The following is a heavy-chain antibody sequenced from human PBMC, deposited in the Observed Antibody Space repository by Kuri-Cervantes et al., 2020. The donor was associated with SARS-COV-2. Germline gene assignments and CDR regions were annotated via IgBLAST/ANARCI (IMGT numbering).Heavy chain of an antibody. CDR2: ICSNGGST. CDR1: GFTFSSYA. J-gene: IGHJ4*02. D-gene: IGHD6-19*01. CDR3: VRSGAVAGTFDY. V-gene: IGHV3-64D*08. Sequence: GESLKISCSASGFTFSSYAMHWVRQAPGKGLEYVSAICSNGGSTYYADSVKGRFTISRDNSKNNLYLQMSSLRAEDTAVYYCVRSGAVAGTFDYWGQGTLVTVSS.